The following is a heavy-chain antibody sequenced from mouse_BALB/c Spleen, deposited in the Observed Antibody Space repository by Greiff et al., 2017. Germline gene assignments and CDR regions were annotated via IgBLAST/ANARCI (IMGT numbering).Heavy chain of an antibody. CDR2: IYLGNGST. V-gene: IGHV1S22*01. CDR3: IRLDYFDY. J-gene: IGHJ2*01. Sequence: KQRHGQVVEWIGYIYLGNGSTNYDEKFKSKGTLTVDTSSSTAYMHLSSLTTEDSAVYYCIRLDYFDYWGQGTTLTVSS.